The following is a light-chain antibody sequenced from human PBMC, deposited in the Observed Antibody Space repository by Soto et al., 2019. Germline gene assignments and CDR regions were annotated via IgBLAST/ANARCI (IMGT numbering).Light chain of an antibody. CDR2: GAS. CDR1: QSVNSD. CDR3: QQYNQWPPWT. Sequence: EIVLTQSPATLSLSPGERATLSCRASQSVNSDLAWYQQKPGQAPRLLIYGASTRATGIPARFRGSGSGTDFTLTISSLQSEDFAVYYCQQYNQWPPWTFGQGTKVEI. J-gene: IGKJ1*01. V-gene: IGKV3-15*01.